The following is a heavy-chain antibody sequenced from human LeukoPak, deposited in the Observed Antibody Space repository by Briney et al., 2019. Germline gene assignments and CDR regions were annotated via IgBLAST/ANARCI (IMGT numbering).Heavy chain of an antibody. Sequence: SETLSLTCAVSGDSISSGYYWGWIRQPPGKGLEWIGSIYHSGSTYYNPSLKSRVTISVDTSKNQFSLKLSSVTAADTAVYYCALGYYDFWSGYYTFDYWGQGTLVTVSS. J-gene: IGHJ4*02. CDR2: IYHSGST. V-gene: IGHV4-38-2*01. CDR1: GDSISSGYY. D-gene: IGHD3-3*01. CDR3: ALGYYDFWSGYYTFDY.